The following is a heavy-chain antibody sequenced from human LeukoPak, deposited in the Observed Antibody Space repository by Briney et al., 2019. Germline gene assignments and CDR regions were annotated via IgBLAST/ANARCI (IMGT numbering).Heavy chain of an antibody. D-gene: IGHD5-18*01. CDR2: IYYSGST. Sequence: SETLSLTCTVSGGSISSYYWSWIRQPPGKGLEWIGYIYYSGSTNYNPSLKSRVTISADTSKNQFSLKLSSVTAADTAVYYCARAGYSYGPFHYWGQGTLVTVSS. V-gene: IGHV4-59*01. CDR3: ARAGYSYGPFHY. CDR1: GGSISSYY. J-gene: IGHJ4*02.